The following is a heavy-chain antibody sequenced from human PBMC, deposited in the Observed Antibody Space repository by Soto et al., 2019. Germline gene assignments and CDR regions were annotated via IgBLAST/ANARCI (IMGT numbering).Heavy chain of an antibody. CDR2: ITPVFGTA. Sequence: QDQLVQSGAEVKKPGSSVKVSCKASGGSFSSYAIHWVRQAPGQGLEWMGEITPVFGTADYAQKFQGRIRITADTSRGVVSMELSSLKFDDTAVYFCARDTYYFHSRDYHWFDPWGQGTLVTVSS. V-gene: IGHV1-69*14. CDR3: ARDTYYFHSRDYHWFDP. D-gene: IGHD3-22*01. J-gene: IGHJ5*02. CDR1: GGSFSSYA.